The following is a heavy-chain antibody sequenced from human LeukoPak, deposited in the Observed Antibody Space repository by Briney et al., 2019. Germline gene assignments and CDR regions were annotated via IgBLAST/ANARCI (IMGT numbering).Heavy chain of an antibody. CDR1: GGSISGGDYS. D-gene: IGHD3-22*01. J-gene: IGHJ4*02. Sequence: SETLSLTCTVSGGSISGGDYSWSWIRQPPGKGLEWIGYIYHSGSTYYNPSLKSRVTISVDRSKNQFSLKLSSVTAADTAVYYCARVFSDDSSGYYLDYWGQGTLVTVSS. CDR3: ARVFSDDSSGYYLDY. V-gene: IGHV4-30-2*01. CDR2: IYHSGST.